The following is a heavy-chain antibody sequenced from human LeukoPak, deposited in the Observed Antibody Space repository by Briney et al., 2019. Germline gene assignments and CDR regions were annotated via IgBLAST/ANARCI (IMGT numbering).Heavy chain of an antibody. CDR3: ASLYDQREFDY. J-gene: IGHJ4*02. Sequence: SETLSLTCTVSGCSISSYYWSWIRQPPGKGMEWIGYIYYSGSTNYNPSLKSRVTISVDTSKNQFSLKLSSVTAADTAVYYCASLYDQREFDYWGQGTLVTVSS. D-gene: IGHD5/OR15-5a*01. CDR2: IYYSGST. V-gene: IGHV4-59*01. CDR1: GCSISSYY.